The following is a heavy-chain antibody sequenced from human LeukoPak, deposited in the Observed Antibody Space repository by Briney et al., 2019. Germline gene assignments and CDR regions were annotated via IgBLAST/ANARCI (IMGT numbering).Heavy chain of an antibody. CDR2: IYYSGST. CDR1: DASISGYY. J-gene: IGHJ3*02. CDR3: ARATYYYDSSGYYSRGFLAFDI. V-gene: IGHV4-59*01. D-gene: IGHD3-22*01. Sequence: PSETLSLTCTVSDASISGYYWSWIRQPPGKGLEWIGYIYYSGSTNYNPSLKSRVTISVDTSKNQFSLKLSSVTAADTAVYYCARATYYYDSSGYYSRGFLAFDIWGQGTMVTVSS.